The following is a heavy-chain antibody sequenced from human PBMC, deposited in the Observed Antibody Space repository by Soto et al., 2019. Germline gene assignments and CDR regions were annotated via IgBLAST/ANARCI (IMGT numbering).Heavy chain of an antibody. D-gene: IGHD3-22*01. Sequence: QVQLQESGPGLVKPSETLSLTCTVSGASINSGDYYWSWIRQPPGKCLEWIGYSYSTGTTNYNPALKSRVTMSLDTSNNQFSLKVSSVTAADTAVYYCARGGVVITSSKYFLHWCQGTLVTVSS. CDR1: GASINSGDYY. V-gene: IGHV4-30-4*01. CDR2: SYSTGTT. J-gene: IGHJ1*01. CDR3: ARGGVVITSSKYFLH.